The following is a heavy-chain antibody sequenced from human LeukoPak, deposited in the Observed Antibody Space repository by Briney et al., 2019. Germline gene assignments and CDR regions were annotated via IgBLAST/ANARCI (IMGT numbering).Heavy chain of an antibody. Sequence: PGGSLRLSCAASGFTFSSYSMNWVRQAPGKGLEWVSSISSSGSYIYYADSVKGRFTISRDNDKTSLYLQMNSLRAEDTAVYYCARDPFRRGSYPDYWGQGTLVTVSS. V-gene: IGHV3-21*01. J-gene: IGHJ4*02. CDR3: ARDPFRRGSYPDY. D-gene: IGHD1-26*01. CDR2: ISSSGSYI. CDR1: GFTFSSYS.